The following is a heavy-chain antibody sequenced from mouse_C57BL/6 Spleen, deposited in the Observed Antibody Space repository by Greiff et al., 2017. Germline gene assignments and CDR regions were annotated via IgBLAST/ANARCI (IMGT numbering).Heavy chain of an antibody. Sequence: ESGPALVKPSQTVSLTCTVTGSSITNGNHWWNWLRQVSGSTVEWIGYISSSGSTDSNPSLKSRISITRDTSKHQLFLQLNSVTTEDIATYYCATTYGSSWYFDVWGTGTTVTVSS. CDR1: GSSITNGNHW. CDR2: ISSSGST. CDR3: ATTYGSSWYFDV. V-gene: IGHV3-4*01. D-gene: IGHD1-1*01. J-gene: IGHJ1*03.